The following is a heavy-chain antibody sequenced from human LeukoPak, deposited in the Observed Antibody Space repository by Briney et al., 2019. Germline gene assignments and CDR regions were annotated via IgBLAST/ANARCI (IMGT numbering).Heavy chain of an antibody. CDR2: INHGGST. Sequence: SETLSLTCAVYGGSLSASYWTWIRQPPGTGLEWIGEINHGGSTNYNPPLTSRVTISIDESKNQLSLKLSSVTAADTAFYYCARYLDYGGNSRVFQHWGQGTLVTVSS. D-gene: IGHD4-23*01. CDR1: GGSLSASY. CDR3: ARYLDYGGNSRVFQH. J-gene: IGHJ1*01. V-gene: IGHV4-34*01.